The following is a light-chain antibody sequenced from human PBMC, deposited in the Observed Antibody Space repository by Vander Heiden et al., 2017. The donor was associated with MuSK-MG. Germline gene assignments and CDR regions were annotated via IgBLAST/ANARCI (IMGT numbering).Light chain of an antibody. J-gene: IGLJ2*01. CDR2: AIS. CDR3: SSYASSKNVL. Sequence: QSALSQPSPASGPSGQSVTISCTGISSDGGGYAHVSWYQQPPCQLLKSIIFAISERPSGVPYRFAGSKAGNTASLTGSGLQADDEADYYCSSYASSKNVLFGGGTKLTVL. CDR1: SSDGGGYAH. V-gene: IGLV2-8*01.